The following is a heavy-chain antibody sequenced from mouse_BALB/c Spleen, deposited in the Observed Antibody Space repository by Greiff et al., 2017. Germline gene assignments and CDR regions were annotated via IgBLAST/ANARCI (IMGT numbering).Heavy chain of an antibody. D-gene: IGHD2-1*01. V-gene: IGHV5-6-4*01. Sequence: EVKLQESGGGLVKPGGSLKLSCAASGFTFSSYTMSWVRQTPEKRLEWVATISSGGSYTYYPDSVKGRFTISRDNAKNTLYLQMSSLKSEDTAMYYCTRDRNYGDYAMDYWGQGTSVTVSS. J-gene: IGHJ4*01. CDR2: ISSGGSYT. CDR3: TRDRNYGDYAMDY. CDR1: GFTFSSYT.